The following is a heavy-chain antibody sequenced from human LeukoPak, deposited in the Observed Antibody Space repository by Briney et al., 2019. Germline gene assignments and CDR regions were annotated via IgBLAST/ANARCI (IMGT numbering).Heavy chain of an antibody. CDR1: GFTFSSYA. D-gene: IGHD1-26*01. J-gene: IGHJ4*02. CDR2: ISGSGGST. CDR3: AKDQSIVGATLDY. Sequence: GGSLRLSCAASGFTFSSYAMSWARQAPGKGLEWVSAISGSGGSTYYADSVKGRFTISRDNSKNTLYLQMNSLRAEDTAVYYCAKDQSIVGATLDYWGQGTLVTVSS. V-gene: IGHV3-23*01.